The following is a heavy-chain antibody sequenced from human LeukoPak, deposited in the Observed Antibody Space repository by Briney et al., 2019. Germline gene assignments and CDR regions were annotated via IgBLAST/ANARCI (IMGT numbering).Heavy chain of an antibody. CDR3: ARDSNGDYGGYYFDY. J-gene: IGHJ4*02. CDR2: ISYDGSNK. V-gene: IGHV3-30-3*01. CDR1: GFTFSSYA. Sequence: GGSLRLSCAASGFTFSSYAMHWVRQAPGKGLEWVAVISYDGSNKYYADSVKGRFTIPRDNSKNTLYLQMNSLRAEDTAVYYCARDSNGDYGGYYFDYWGQGTLVTVSS. D-gene: IGHD4-17*01.